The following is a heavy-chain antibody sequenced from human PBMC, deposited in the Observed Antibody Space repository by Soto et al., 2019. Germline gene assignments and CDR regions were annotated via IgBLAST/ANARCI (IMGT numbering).Heavy chain of an antibody. V-gene: IGHV4-30-4*01. J-gene: IGHJ4*02. Sequence: QVQLQESGPGLVKPSQTLSLTCTVSGGSISSGDYYWSWIRQPPGKGLEWIGYIYYSGSTYYNPSLKSRVTISVDTSKYQFSLKLSSVTAADTAVYYCARAPLTDSSSWYWWYWGQGTLVTVSS. CDR2: IYYSGST. CDR3: ARAPLTDSSSWYWWY. D-gene: IGHD6-13*01. CDR1: GGSISSGDYY.